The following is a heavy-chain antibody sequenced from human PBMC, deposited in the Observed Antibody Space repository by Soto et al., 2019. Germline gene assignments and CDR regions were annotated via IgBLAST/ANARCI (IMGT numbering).Heavy chain of an antibody. J-gene: IGHJ5*02. D-gene: IGHD3-10*01. Sequence: SETLSLTCTVSGGSISSSSYYWGWIRQPPGKGLEWIGSIYYSGSTYYNPSLKSRVTISVDTSKNQFSLKLSSVTAADTAVYYCARDLGDYYGSGTENWFDPWGQGTLVTVSS. CDR2: IYYSGST. CDR1: GGSISSSSYY. V-gene: IGHV4-39*01. CDR3: ARDLGDYYGSGTENWFDP.